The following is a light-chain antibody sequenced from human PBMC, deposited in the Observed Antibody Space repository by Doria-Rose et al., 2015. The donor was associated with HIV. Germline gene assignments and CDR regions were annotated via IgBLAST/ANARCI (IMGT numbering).Light chain of an antibody. CDR2: WAS. CDR1: QSRLHTSKNY. V-gene: IGKV4-1*01. Sequence: DIRMTQSPESLGMSLGERATLNCKSNQSRLHTSKNYLAWYQQKPGQPPKLLIYWASTRQSGVPARFSGSGSGTDFTLTISSLEAEDVAVYYCQQYYDTPSFGPGTTVDIK. CDR3: QQYYDTPS. J-gene: IGKJ3*01.